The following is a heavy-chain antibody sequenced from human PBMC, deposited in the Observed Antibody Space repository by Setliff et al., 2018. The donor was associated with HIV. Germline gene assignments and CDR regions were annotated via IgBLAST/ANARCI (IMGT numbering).Heavy chain of an antibody. CDR2: RSDSGST. Sequence: SETLSLTCAVYGGSFSGYYWSWIRQSPRNRLERIGERSDSGSTNYNPSLRSRVTISMDTSKNQFSLRLSYVTAADTAMYYCARGTKFVWGRWFDPWGQGTPVTVSS. CDR3: ARGTKFVWGRWFDP. D-gene: IGHD3-16*01. CDR1: GGSFSGYY. V-gene: IGHV4-34*01. J-gene: IGHJ5*02.